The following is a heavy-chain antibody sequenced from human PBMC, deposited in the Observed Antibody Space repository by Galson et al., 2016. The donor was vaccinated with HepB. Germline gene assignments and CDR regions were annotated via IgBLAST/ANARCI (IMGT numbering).Heavy chain of an antibody. CDR2: RTQDGGEQ. V-gene: IGHV3-7*01. J-gene: IGHJ4*02. CDR1: GFRFSSFW. Sequence: SLRLSCAASGFRFSSFWMSWVRQAPGKGLEWVANRTQDGGEQYYVDSVRGRFTISRDNAQNSLFLQTDSLRGEDTAVYYCVRERDGRFFDYWGQGTLVTVSS. D-gene: IGHD3-16*01. CDR3: VRERDGRFFDY.